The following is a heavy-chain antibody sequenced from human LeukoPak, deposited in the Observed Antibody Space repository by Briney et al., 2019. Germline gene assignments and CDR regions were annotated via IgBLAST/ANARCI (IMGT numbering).Heavy chain of an antibody. J-gene: IGHJ5*02. V-gene: IGHV3-48*04. CDR3: ARGPSTMPLGWFDP. CDR2: ISSSGSTI. D-gene: IGHD2-2*01. CDR1: GFTFSSYA. Sequence: PGGSLRLSCAASGFTFSSYAMSWVRQAPGKGLEWVSYISSSGSTIYYADSVKGRFTISRDNAKNSLYLQMNSLRAEDTAVYYCARGPSTMPLGWFDPWGQGTLVTVSS.